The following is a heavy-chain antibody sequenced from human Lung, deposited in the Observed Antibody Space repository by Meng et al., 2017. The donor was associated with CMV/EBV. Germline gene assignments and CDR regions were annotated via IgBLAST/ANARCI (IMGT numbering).Heavy chain of an antibody. CDR3: ARGINGGCGD. CDR1: GDIVSRNSAA. V-gene: IGHV6-1*01. J-gene: IGHJ4*02. Sequence: QVQMHQSGPGRVTPSQTLSLTCAGSGDIVSRNSAAWHWIRQSPSRGLEGLGRTYYRSKWYHEYAVSVKSRITISPDTPKNQFSLQLNSMTPEDTAVYYCARGINGGCGDWGQGTLVTVSS. D-gene: IGHD4-23*01. CDR2: TYYRSKWYH.